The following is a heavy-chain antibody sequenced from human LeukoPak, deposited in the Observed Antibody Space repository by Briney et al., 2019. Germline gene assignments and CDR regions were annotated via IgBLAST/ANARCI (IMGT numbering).Heavy chain of an antibody. CDR3: ARDGIAAAGEGGY. V-gene: IGHV3-7*01. J-gene: IGHJ4*02. CDR1: GFTFSSYW. CDR2: IKQDGSEK. Sequence: PGGSLRLSCPASGFTFSSYWMSWVRQAPGKGLEWVANIKQDGSEKYYVDSVKGRFTISRDNAKNSLYLQMNSLRAEDTAVYYCARDGIAAAGEGGYWGQGTLVTVSS. D-gene: IGHD6-13*01.